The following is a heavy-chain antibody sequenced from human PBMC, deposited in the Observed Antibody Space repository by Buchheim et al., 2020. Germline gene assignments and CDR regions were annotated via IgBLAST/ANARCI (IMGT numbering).Heavy chain of an antibody. CDR1: GGSFSGYY. CDR3: ARARITMIVGPKYPGEIDY. CDR2: MYHSGST. J-gene: IGHJ4*02. D-gene: IGHD3-22*01. Sequence: QVQLQQWGAGLLKPSETLSLTCAVYGGSFSGYYWSWIRQPPGKGLEWIGEMYHSGSTNYNPSLKSRFTISVDKSKNQFSLKLSSVTAADTAVYYCARARITMIVGPKYPGEIDYWGQGTL. V-gene: IGHV4-34*01.